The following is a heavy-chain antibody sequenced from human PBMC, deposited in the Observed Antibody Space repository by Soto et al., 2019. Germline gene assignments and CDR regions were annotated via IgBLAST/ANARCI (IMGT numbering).Heavy chain of an antibody. J-gene: IGHJ6*02. CDR1: GYTFTGYY. Sequence: QVQLVQSGAEVKKPGASVKVSCKASGYTFTGYYMHWVRQAPGQGLEWMGWINPNSGGTNYAQKFQGRVTMTRDTSISTAYMELSRLRSDDTAVYYCARVFGASATTARYCSGGSCTVDYYYYYGMDVWGQGTTVTVSS. CDR2: INPNSGGT. D-gene: IGHD2-15*01. V-gene: IGHV1-2*02. CDR3: ARVFGASATTARYCSGGSCTVDYYYYYGMDV.